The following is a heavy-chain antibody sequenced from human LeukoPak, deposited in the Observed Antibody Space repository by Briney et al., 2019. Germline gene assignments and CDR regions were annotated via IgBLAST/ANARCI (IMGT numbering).Heavy chain of an antibody. Sequence: GASVKVSCKASGYTFTSYDINWVRQATGQGLEWMGWMNLNSGNTGYAQKFQGRVTMTRNTSISTAYMELSSLRSEDTAVYYCARGYVVYYYYYGMDVWGQGTTVTVSS. V-gene: IGHV1-8*01. CDR1: GYTFTSYD. CDR2: MNLNSGNT. CDR3: ARGYVVYYYYYGMDV. J-gene: IGHJ6*02. D-gene: IGHD2-15*01.